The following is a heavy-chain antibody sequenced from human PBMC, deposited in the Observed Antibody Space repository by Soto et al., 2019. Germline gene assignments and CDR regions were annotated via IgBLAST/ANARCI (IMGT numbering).Heavy chain of an antibody. J-gene: IGHJ4*02. CDR1: GFTFSSYA. V-gene: IGHV3-23*01. Sequence: VGSLRHSCAASGFTFSSYAMNWVRQAPGKGLEWVSVISGSGGSTYYADSVKGRFTISRDNSKNTLYLQMNTLRAGDTAVYYCASRSSGWYFDYWGQGTLVTVSS. D-gene: IGHD6-19*01. CDR2: ISGSGGST. CDR3: ASRSSGWYFDY.